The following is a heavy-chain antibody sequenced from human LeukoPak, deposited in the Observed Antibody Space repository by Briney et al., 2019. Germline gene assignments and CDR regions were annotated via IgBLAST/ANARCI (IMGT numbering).Heavy chain of an antibody. CDR1: GFTFGDYG. CDR2: IRSKAYGGTT. Sequence: GGSLRLSCTASGFTFGDYGMSWVRQAPGKGLEWVGFIRSKAYGGTTEYAASVKGRFTISRDDSKSIAYLQMNSLKTEDTAVYYCSGSFGELTFFDYWGQGTLVTVST. V-gene: IGHV3-49*04. J-gene: IGHJ4*02. CDR3: SGSFGELTFFDY. D-gene: IGHD3-10*01.